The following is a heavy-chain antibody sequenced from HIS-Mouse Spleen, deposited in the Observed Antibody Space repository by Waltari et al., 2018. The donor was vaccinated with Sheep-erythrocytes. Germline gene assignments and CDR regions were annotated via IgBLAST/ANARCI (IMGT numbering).Heavy chain of an antibody. CDR3: ARAVAGTPDAFDI. Sequence: EVQLVESGGGLVQPGGSLRLSWAASGFPFSCYWMRWVRQAPGKGLEWVANIKQDGSEKYYVDSVKGRFTISRDNAKNSLYLQMNSLRAEDTAVYYCARAVAGTPDAFDIWGQGTMVTVSS. J-gene: IGHJ3*02. V-gene: IGHV3-7*01. CDR1: GFPFSCYW. D-gene: IGHD1-7*01. CDR2: IKQDGSEK.